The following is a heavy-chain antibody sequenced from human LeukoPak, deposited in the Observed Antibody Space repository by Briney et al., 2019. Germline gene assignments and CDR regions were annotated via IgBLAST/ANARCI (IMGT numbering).Heavy chain of an antibody. CDR3: AREHYYDKYFDY. V-gene: IGHV1-69*04. Sequence: SVKVPCKASGGTFSSYAISWVRQAPGQGLEWMGRIIPILGIANYAQKFQGRVTITADKSTSTAYMELSSLRSEGTAVYYCAREHYYDKYFDYWGQGTLVTVSS. CDR2: IIPILGIA. D-gene: IGHD3-22*01. CDR1: GGTFSSYA. J-gene: IGHJ4*02.